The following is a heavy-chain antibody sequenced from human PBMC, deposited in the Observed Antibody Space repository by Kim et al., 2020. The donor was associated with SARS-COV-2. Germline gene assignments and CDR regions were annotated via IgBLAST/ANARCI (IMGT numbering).Heavy chain of an antibody. D-gene: IGHD3-10*01. CDR1: GFTFSSYS. V-gene: IGHV3-21*01. CDR3: ARVPGLLWFGELPRAERVYYYYGMDV. Sequence: GGSLRLSCAASGFTFSSYSMNWVRQAPGKGLEWVSSISSSSSYIYYADSVKGRFTISRDNAKNSLYLKMNSLRAEDTAVYYCARVPGLLWFGELPRAERVYYYYGMDVWGQGTTVTVSS. CDR2: ISSSSSYI. J-gene: IGHJ6*02.